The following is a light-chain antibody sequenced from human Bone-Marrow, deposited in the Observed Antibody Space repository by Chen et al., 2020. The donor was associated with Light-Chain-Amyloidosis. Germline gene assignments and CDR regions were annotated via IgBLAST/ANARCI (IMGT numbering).Light chain of an antibody. CDR3: QSADSSGTYEVI. Sequence: SYELTQPPSVSVSPGQTARITCSGDDLPTKYAYWYQQKPGQAPVLVIHRDTERHSGISERFSGSSSGTTATLTISGVQAGDEADYHCQSADSSGTYEVICAGGTKLTVL. J-gene: IGLJ2*01. CDR2: RDT. CDR1: DLPTKY. V-gene: IGLV3-25*03.